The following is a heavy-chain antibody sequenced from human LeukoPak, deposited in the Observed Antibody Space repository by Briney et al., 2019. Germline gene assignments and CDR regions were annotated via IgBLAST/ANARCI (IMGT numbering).Heavy chain of an antibody. CDR2: IYTSGST. CDR3: ARDSYDSSGYYYVGY. D-gene: IGHD3-22*01. Sequence: PSETLSLTCTVSGGSISSYYWSWIRQPAGKGLEWIGRIYTSGSTNYNPSLKSRVTMSVDTSKNQFSPKLSSVTAADTAVYYCARDSYDSSGYYYVGYWGQGTLVTVSS. J-gene: IGHJ4*02. V-gene: IGHV4-4*07. CDR1: GGSISSYY.